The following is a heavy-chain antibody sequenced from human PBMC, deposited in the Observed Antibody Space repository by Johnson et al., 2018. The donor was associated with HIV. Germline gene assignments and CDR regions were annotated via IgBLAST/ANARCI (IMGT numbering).Heavy chain of an antibody. D-gene: IGHD6-6*01. CDR3: ATLEYSSSPGGYGAFDI. J-gene: IGHJ3*02. Sequence: EVQLVESGGGLVKPGGSLRLSCAASGFTFSSYWMSWVRQAPGKGLEWVANIKQDGSEKYYGDSVKGRFTISRDNFKNTLYLQMNSLKAEDTAVYYCATLEYSSSPGGYGAFDIWGQGTMVSVSS. V-gene: IGHV3-7*01. CDR2: IKQDGSEK. CDR1: GFTFSSYW.